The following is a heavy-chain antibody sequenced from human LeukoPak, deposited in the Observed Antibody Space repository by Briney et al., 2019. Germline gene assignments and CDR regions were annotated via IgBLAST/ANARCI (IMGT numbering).Heavy chain of an antibody. V-gene: IGHV1-2*02. D-gene: IGHD3-16*01. Sequence: ASVKVSCKASGYTFTGYYVHWVRQAPGQGLEWMGWMNPNGGGTNFAQRFQGRVTMTRDTSISTAYMELTSLTSDDRAVYYCARAGGGLDYWGQGTQVAVSS. CDR2: MNPNGGGT. CDR1: GYTFTGYY. CDR3: ARAGGGLDY. J-gene: IGHJ4*02.